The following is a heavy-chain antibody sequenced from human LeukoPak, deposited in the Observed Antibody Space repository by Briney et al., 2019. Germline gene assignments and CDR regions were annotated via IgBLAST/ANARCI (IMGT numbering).Heavy chain of an antibody. Sequence: PGGSLRLSCAASGFTFSSYGMHWVRQAPGKGLEWVAFIRYDGSNKYYADSVKGRFTISRDNSKNTLYLQMNSLRAEDTAVYYCAREWYIVVVTAIHPSGFDYWGQGTLVTVSS. CDR1: GFTFSSYG. V-gene: IGHV3-30*02. CDR2: IRYDGSNK. D-gene: IGHD2-21*02. CDR3: AREWYIVVVTAIHPSGFDY. J-gene: IGHJ4*02.